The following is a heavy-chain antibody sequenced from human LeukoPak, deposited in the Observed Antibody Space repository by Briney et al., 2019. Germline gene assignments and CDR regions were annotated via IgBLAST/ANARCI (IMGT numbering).Heavy chain of an antibody. D-gene: IGHD6-13*01. Sequence: AGGSLRLSCADSGFTFSSYSMNWVRQAPGKGLEWVSYISSSSSTIYYADSVKGRFTISRDNSKNTLYLQMNSLRAEDTAVYYCARDYYQSGYSSSWGQGTLVTVSS. CDR1: GFTFSSYS. CDR3: ARDYYQSGYSSS. J-gene: IGHJ4*02. V-gene: IGHV3-48*01. CDR2: ISSSSSTI.